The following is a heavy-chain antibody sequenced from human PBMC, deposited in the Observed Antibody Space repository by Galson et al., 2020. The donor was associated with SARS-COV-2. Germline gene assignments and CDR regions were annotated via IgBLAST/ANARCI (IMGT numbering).Heavy chain of an antibody. J-gene: IGHJ4*02. CDR2: IYYSGST. Sequence: ETSETLSLTCTVSGGSISSGSYYWGWIRQPPGKGLEWIGSIYYSGSTYYNPSLKSRVTISVDTSKNQFSLKLSSVTAADTAVYYCARQGYDSSGYYFGIDYWGQGTLVTVSS. D-gene: IGHD3-22*01. V-gene: IGHV4-39*01. CDR3: ARQGYDSSGYYFGIDY. CDR1: GGSISSGSYY.